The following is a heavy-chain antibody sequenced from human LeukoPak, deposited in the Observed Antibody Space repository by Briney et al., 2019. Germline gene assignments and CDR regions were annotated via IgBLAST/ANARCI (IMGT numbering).Heavy chain of an antibody. CDR3: ARDSTGGGTHY. CDR1: GFSFSTYW. Sequence: GGSLRLSCAGSGFSFSTYWMSWVRQAPGKGVEWVANIKRDGGKIYYVDSVKGRFSISRDNAKNSLYLQMSSLTAEDTAVYYCARDSTGGGTHYWGRGTLVTVSS. CDR2: IKRDGGKI. D-gene: IGHD2-8*02. J-gene: IGHJ4*02. V-gene: IGHV3-7*01.